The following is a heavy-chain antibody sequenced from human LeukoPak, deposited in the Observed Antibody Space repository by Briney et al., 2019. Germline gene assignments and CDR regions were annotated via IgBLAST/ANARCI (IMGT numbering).Heavy chain of an antibody. CDR2: IRYDGSNK. D-gene: IGHD6-19*01. CDR1: GFTFSSYG. CDR3: ARGYSSGWNLNFDY. Sequence: PGGSLRLSCAASGFTFSSYGMHWVRQAPGKGLEWVAFIRYDGSNKYYADSVKGRFTISRDNAKNSLYLQMNSLRAEDTAVYYCARGYSSGWNLNFDYWGQGTLVTVSS. J-gene: IGHJ4*02. V-gene: IGHV3-30*02.